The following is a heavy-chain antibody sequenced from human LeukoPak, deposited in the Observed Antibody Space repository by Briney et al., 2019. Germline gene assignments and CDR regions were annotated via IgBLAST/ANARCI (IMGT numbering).Heavy chain of an antibody. J-gene: IGHJ4*02. CDR1: GGSISSGDYY. D-gene: IGHD3-3*01. V-gene: IGHV4-30-4*08. Sequence: KTSQTLSLTCTVSGGSISSGDYYWSWIRQPPGKGLEWIGYIYYSGSTYYNPSLKSRVTISVDTSKNQFSLKLSSVTAADTAVYYCARARFLEWLPFDYWGQGTLVTVSP. CDR2: IYYSGST. CDR3: ARARFLEWLPFDY.